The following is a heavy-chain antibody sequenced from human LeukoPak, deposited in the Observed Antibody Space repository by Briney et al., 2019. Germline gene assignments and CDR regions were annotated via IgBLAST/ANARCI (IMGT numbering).Heavy chain of an antibody. CDR3: ARVSARPLSFDY. J-gene: IGHJ4*02. D-gene: IGHD6-6*01. V-gene: IGHV4-61*02. Sequence: PAETLSLTCSVSGGSISSGSYYWSWSRRPAGRGLEWIWRIYTSGSTNDNPSLKSRVTISVDTSKNQFSLKLSSVTAADTAVYYCARVSARPLSFDYWGRGTLVTVSS. CDR2: IYTSGST. CDR1: GGSISSGSYY.